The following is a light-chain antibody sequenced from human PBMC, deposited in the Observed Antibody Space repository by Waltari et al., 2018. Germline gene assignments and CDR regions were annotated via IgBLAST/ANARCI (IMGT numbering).Light chain of an antibody. CDR3: HHYNTWPPGT. Sequence: EIVMTQSPATLYVSPGERATLPCRASQTVNANLAWYQRTPGQAPRLLIYDASKRATCIPARFSGSGSGTDFTLTISSLQSEDFGIYYCHHYNTWPPGTFGQGTKLDNK. J-gene: IGKJ2*02. CDR2: DAS. V-gene: IGKV3-15*01. CDR1: QTVNAN.